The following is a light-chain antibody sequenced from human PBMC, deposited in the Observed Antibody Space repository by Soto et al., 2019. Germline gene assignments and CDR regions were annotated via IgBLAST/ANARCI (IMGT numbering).Light chain of an antibody. V-gene: IGKV3-20*01. CDR1: QVVSSNY. CDR3: QQYDASIT. J-gene: IGKJ5*01. CDR2: GAS. Sequence: EIVLTQSPDTLSLSPGETATLSCRASQVVSSNYVAWYKQKPGQAPRLLIYGASSRATGIPDRFSGSGCGTDFPLTITRREPEDVAGFYCQQYDASITFGQGTRLEI.